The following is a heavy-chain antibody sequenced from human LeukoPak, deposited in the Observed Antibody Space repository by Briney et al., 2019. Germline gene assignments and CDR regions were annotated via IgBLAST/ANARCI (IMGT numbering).Heavy chain of an antibody. CDR2: ISYDGSNK. V-gene: IGHV3-30-3*01. D-gene: IGHD2-2*03. J-gene: IGHJ4*02. CDR3: ARNGYEYYFDY. CDR1: GFTFSSYA. Sequence: GGSLRLSCAASGFTFSSYAMRWVRQAPGKGLEWVAVISYDGSNKYYADSVKGRFTISRDNSKNTLYLQMNSLRAEDTAVYYCARNGYEYYFDYWGQGTLVTVSS.